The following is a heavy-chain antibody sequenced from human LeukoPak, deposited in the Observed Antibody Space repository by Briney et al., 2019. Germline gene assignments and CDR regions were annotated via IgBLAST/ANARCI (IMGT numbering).Heavy chain of an antibody. CDR1: TFTSXX. CDR2: MNXNSGNT. CDR3: ARGRSKNPASTPSLFDY. Sequence: TFTSXXXXWVXQAXGQGLXWMXXMNXNSGNTGYAQKFQGRVTMTRNTSISTAYVELSSLRSEDTAVYYCARGRSKNPASTPSLFDYWGQGTLVTVSS. J-gene: IGHJ4*02. V-gene: IGHV1-8*01. D-gene: IGHD3-16*01.